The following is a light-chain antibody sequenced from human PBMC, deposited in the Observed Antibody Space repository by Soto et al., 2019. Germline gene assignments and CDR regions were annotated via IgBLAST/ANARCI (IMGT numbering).Light chain of an antibody. V-gene: IGKV3-20*01. CDR2: GAS. Sequence: EIVLTQSPGTLSLSPGERATLSCRASQSVSSSSLAWYQQKPGQAPRLLIYGASIRATGIPDRFSGSGSGTDFSLTISRLEPEDFAVYYWQQYGISPRAFGQGTKLEIK. CDR1: QSVSSSS. CDR3: QQYGISPRA. J-gene: IGKJ2*01.